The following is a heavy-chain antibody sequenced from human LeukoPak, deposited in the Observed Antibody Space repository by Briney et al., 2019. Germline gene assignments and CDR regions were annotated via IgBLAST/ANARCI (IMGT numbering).Heavy chain of an antibody. CDR2: IYHSGST. J-gene: IGHJ4*02. V-gene: IGHV4-39*07. Sequence: SETLSLTCTVSGGSISTSSYYWGWIRQPPGKGLEWIGSIYHSGSTYYNPSLKSRVTISVDTSKNQFSLKLSSVTAADTAVYYCASFGFSLLGHFDYWGQGTLVTVSS. CDR1: GGSISTSSYY. D-gene: IGHD3-3*01. CDR3: ASFGFSLLGHFDY.